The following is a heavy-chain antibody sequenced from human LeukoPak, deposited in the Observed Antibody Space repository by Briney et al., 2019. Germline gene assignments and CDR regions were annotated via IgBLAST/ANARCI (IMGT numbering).Heavy chain of an antibody. J-gene: IGHJ4*02. CDR3: ARDIANGDYVVY. CDR2: IYSGGTT. Sequence: GGSLRLSCAVSGFTVSGNYMSWVRQAPGKGLEWVSLIYSGGTTYYADSVKGRFTISRDNSKNTLYLQMNSLRAQDTAVYYCARDIANGDYVVYWGQGTLVTVSS. D-gene: IGHD4-17*01. CDR1: GFTVSGNY. V-gene: IGHV3-53*01.